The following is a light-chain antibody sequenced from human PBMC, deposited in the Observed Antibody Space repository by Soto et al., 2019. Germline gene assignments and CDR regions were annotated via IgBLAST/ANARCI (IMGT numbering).Light chain of an antibody. J-gene: IGKJ1*01. CDR2: GAS. V-gene: IGKV3-15*01. CDR3: QQNSNLQAT. CDR1: QSVSSN. Sequence: EIVMTQSPATLSVSPGERATLSCRASQSVSSNLAWYHQKPGQAPRLLIYGASTRATGIPARFSGSGSGTDFSLTISSLEPEDSAVYYCQQNSNLQATFGQGTKVDIK.